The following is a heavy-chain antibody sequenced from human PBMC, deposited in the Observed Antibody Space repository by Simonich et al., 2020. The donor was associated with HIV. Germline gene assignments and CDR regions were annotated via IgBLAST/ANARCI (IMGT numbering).Heavy chain of an antibody. CDR3: ARADCSSASCPLGFDY. Sequence: GSLRLSCAASGFTFRSYWMHWVRQTPGKGLVWVSGINWNGDSTGYADSVKGRFAIYRDNAKNSLFLQMNSLRAEDTAFYYCARADCSSASCPLGFDYWGQGTLVTVSS. CDR1: GFTFRSYW. V-gene: IGHV3-20*04. J-gene: IGHJ4*02. D-gene: IGHD2-2*01. CDR2: INWNGDST.